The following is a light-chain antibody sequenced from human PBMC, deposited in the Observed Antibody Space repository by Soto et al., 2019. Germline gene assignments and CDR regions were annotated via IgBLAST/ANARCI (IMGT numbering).Light chain of an antibody. Sequence: QSVLTQPPSASGTPGQRVTISCSGSSSNIGSNSVSWYQQVPGAAPKLLIYYDDMLYSGVSDRFSGSKSGTSASLAISGLQSEDEADYYCASWDDNLNGPVFGRGTKLTVL. CDR1: SSNIGSNS. V-gene: IGLV1-44*01. CDR3: ASWDDNLNGPV. J-gene: IGLJ2*01. CDR2: YDD.